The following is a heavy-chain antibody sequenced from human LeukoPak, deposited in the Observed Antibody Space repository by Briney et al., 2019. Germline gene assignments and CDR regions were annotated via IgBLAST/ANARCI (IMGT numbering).Heavy chain of an antibody. CDR1: GGSIDNSHYY. D-gene: IGHD6-19*01. J-gene: IGHJ4*02. CDR2: IHYSGST. Sequence: SETLSLTCTVSGGSIDNSHYYWGWIRQPPGEGLEWLASIHYSGSTHYNPSLKSRVTISVDTSKNQFSLKLSSVTAADTAVYYCVRLASGLIDYWGQGTLVTVSS. CDR3: VRLASGLIDY. V-gene: IGHV4-39*01.